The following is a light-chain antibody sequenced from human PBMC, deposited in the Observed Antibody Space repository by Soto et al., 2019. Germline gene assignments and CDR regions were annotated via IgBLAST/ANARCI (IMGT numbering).Light chain of an antibody. Sequence: DIQMTQSPSSVSASVGDRVTITCRASQAISSWFVWYQQKPGKAPKLLIYKASTLQSGVPSRFSGSASGTDFTLTISGLQPEDVATYYCQQASSFPFTFGGGTEVEIK. CDR2: KAS. CDR1: QAISSW. CDR3: QQASSFPFT. J-gene: IGKJ4*01. V-gene: IGKV1-12*01.